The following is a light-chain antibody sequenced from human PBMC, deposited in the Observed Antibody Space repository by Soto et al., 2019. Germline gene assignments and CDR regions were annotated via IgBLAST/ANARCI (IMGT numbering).Light chain of an antibody. CDR1: QSVRSER. CDR3: QEYDAAPRIT. Sequence: EIVLTHSPDTLSLSQGDRSTRSCGASQSVRSERLAWYQQKPGQAPRLVIFDASNRASGAPERFRGSGSGTDFTLTITRLEPEDFAVYYCQEYDAAPRITLGLGTRLEIK. V-gene: IGKV3D-20*02. CDR2: DAS. J-gene: IGKJ5*01.